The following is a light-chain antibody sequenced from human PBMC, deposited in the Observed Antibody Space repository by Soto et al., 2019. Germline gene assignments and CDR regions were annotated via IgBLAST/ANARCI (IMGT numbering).Light chain of an antibody. CDR2: GAS. Sequence: DIVMTQSPATLSVSPGDRAILSCRASQFIGDNFAWYQQKSGQAPRLLIYGASTRATSIPARFSGSRSGTDFTLTISGLQSEDVALYYCQQYNNWPPWTFGQGTRVDIK. J-gene: IGKJ1*01. CDR1: QFIGDN. V-gene: IGKV3-15*01. CDR3: QQYNNWPPWT.